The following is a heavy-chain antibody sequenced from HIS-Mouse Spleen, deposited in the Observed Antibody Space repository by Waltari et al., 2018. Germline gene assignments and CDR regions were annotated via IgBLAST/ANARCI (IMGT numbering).Heavy chain of an antibody. V-gene: IGHV3-33*01. CDR3: ARVTLAGGFDP. D-gene: IGHD3-16*01. CDR1: GFTLSSYG. Sequence: QVQLVESGGGVVQPGRSLRLSCPASGFTLSSYGLHWVRQAPGKGLEWVAVIWYDGSNKYYADSVKGRFTISRDNSKNTLYLQMNSLRAEDTAVYYCARVTLAGGFDPWGQGTLVTVSS. J-gene: IGHJ5*02. CDR2: IWYDGSNK.